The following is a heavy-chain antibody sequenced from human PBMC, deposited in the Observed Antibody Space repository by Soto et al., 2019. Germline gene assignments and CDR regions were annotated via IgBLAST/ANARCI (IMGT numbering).Heavy chain of an antibody. J-gene: IGHJ6*02. Sequence: GGSLRLSCAASGSTVSSNYMSWVRRAPGKGLEWVSVIYSGGSTYYADSVKGRFTVSRDNSKNTLYLQMNSLRAEDTAVYYCARVSSGYSRSFLRRRRYYYGMDVWGQGTTVTVSS. CDR1: GSTVSSNY. CDR2: IYSGGST. CDR3: ARVSSGYSRSFLRRRRYYYGMDV. V-gene: IGHV3-53*01. D-gene: IGHD6-13*01.